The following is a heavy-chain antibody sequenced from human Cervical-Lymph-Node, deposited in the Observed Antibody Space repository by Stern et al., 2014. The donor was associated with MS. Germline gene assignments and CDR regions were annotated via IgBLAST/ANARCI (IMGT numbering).Heavy chain of an antibody. CDR3: AGETSTGGYYGVEV. V-gene: IGHV4-30-2*01. D-gene: IGHD4-23*01. CDR2: IHHTGSP. CDR1: GGSITTGGYS. J-gene: IGHJ6*02. Sequence: QLQLQESGSGLVRPSQTLSLTCDVSGGSITTGGYSWGLVRAPPGEGLEGIGGIHHTGSPYYKPSLRTRVSISVDTSKNQLSLKLNFVTAADTAVYYCAGETSTGGYYGVEVWGQGTTVTVSS.